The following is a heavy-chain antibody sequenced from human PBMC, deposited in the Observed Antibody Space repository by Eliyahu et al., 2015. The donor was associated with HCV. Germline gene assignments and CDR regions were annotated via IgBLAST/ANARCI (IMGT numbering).Heavy chain of an antibody. Sequence: EVQLVESGGGLVKPGGSLRLXCAASGFXFDXXGMNWVRXAPGKGLEWVGRIKDKGHGGTIDYAAPVQGRFTISRDDSKTTLYLQMSSLQTEDTAVYYCTTGVPGGGNTQGVGDWGQGTTVTVSS. CDR1: GFXFDXXG. J-gene: IGHJ6*02. D-gene: IGHD4-23*01. V-gene: IGHV3-15*07. CDR2: IKDKGHGGTI. CDR3: TTGVPGGGNTQGVGD.